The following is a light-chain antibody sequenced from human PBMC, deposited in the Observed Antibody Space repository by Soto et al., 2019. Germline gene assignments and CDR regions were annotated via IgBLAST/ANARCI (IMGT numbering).Light chain of an antibody. Sequence: QSLLTQPASVSGSPGQSITISCTGTSSDVGAYNYVSWYQYHPGKAPKLMIFGVSNRPSGVSNRFSASKSGNTASLIISGLQAEDEADYYCSSYTSATTLVFGTGTKVT. CDR1: SSDVGAYNY. CDR3: SSYTSATTLV. CDR2: GVS. V-gene: IGLV2-14*03. J-gene: IGLJ1*01.